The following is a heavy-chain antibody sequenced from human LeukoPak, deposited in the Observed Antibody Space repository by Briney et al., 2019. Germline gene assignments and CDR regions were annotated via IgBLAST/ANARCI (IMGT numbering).Heavy chain of an antibody. CDR1: GFTFSSYG. D-gene: IGHD6-13*01. J-gene: IGHJ4*02. V-gene: IGHV3-30*03. CDR3: AGEFSSLGDY. CDR2: ISYDGSNK. Sequence: GRSLRLSCAASGFTFSSYGLHWVRQAPDKGLEWVAFISYDGSNKFYGDSVKGRFTISRDNSKNTLYLQMNSLRDEDTAVYYCAGEFSSLGDYWGQGTLVTVSS.